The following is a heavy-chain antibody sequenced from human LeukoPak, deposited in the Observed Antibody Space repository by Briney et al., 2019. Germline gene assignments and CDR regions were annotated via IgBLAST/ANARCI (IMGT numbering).Heavy chain of an antibody. CDR1: GGSVSNYY. Sequence: SETLSLTCTVSGGSVSNYYWSWIRQSPGKGLEWIAYIYYSGRTNYNPSLKSRVTISVDTAENQFALKLSSVTAADTALYFCARQASWLPYFDLWGRGTLVSVSS. D-gene: IGHD5-12*01. V-gene: IGHV4-59*08. J-gene: IGHJ2*01. CDR2: IYYSGRT. CDR3: ARQASWLPYFDL.